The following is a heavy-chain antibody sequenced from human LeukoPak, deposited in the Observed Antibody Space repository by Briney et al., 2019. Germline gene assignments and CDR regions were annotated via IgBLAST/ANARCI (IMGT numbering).Heavy chain of an antibody. V-gene: IGHV3-21*01. CDR1: GFTFSSLA. CDR2: INSNSSYI. D-gene: IGHD6-19*01. Sequence: GGSLRLSCVASGFTFSSLAMNWVRQAPGKGLEWVSSINSNSSYIQYADSVKGRFTISRDNARNSLYLQMNNLRAEDTAVYYCASLPWLVRWIYYRGQGTLVTVSS. J-gene: IGHJ4*02. CDR3: ASLPWLVRWIYY.